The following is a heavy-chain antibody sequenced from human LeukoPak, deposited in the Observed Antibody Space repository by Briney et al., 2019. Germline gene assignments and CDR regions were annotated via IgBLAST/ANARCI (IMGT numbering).Heavy chain of an antibody. Sequence: GGSLRLSCAASGFTFNNYGMSWVRQAPGKGLEWVSSISGAGGSTYHADPVKGRFTISRDNSKNTLYLQMNSLRGEDTAVYYCAKGGGYNSNPLDYWGQGTLVTVSS. CDR2: ISGAGGST. CDR3: AKGGGYNSNPLDY. J-gene: IGHJ4*02. D-gene: IGHD6-13*01. V-gene: IGHV3-23*01. CDR1: GFTFNNYG.